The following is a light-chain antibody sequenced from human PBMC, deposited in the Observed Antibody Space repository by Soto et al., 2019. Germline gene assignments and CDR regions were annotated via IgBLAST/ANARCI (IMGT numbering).Light chain of an antibody. J-gene: IGKJ3*01. Sequence: DIQLTQSPSFLSASIGDRVTITCRACQGMSGHLAWYQQKPGKAPELLIYAADTLQSGVPSRFSRSRSGTEVTRAISSLQPEDVATYYCQQFHNSPTSIFGPGTTVDIK. CDR3: QQFHNSPTSI. CDR1: QGMSGH. CDR2: AAD. V-gene: IGKV1-9*01.